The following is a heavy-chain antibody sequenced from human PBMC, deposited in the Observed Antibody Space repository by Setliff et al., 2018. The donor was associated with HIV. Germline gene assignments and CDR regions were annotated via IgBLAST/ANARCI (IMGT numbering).Heavy chain of an antibody. CDR2: ISYDGSNK. Sequence: GGSLRLSCAASGFTFSSYAMHWVRQAPGKGLEWVAVISYDGSNKYYADSVKGRFTISRDNSKNTLHLQMNSLRAEDTAVYYCAKDRGYYGSGSSLDYWGQGTLVTVSS. J-gene: IGHJ4*02. CDR1: GFTFSSYA. CDR3: AKDRGYYGSGSSLDY. D-gene: IGHD3-10*01. V-gene: IGHV3-30*04.